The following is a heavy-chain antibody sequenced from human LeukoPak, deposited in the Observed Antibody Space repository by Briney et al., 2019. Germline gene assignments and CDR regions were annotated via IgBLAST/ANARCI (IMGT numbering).Heavy chain of an antibody. CDR2: ISTSGGST. CDR1: GFTFSSYA. CDR3: AIMHRYYDGSGYWVQ. V-gene: IGHV3-23*01. J-gene: IGHJ4*02. Sequence: GGSLRLCCAASGFTFSSYAMSWVRQAPGKGLEWVSGISTSGGSTSYADSVKGRFTISRDNPRNTLYMQMNSLRAEDTAVYYCAIMHRYYDGSGYWVQWGQGTLVTVSS. D-gene: IGHD3-22*01.